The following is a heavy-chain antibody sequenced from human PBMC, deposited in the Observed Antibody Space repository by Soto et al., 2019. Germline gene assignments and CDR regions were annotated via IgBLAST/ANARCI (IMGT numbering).Heavy chain of an antibody. V-gene: IGHV3-23*01. CDR3: AKKKQQLVEVFDY. CDR2: ISGSGGST. D-gene: IGHD6-13*01. CDR1: GFTFSSYA. Sequence: LSLTCAASGFTFSSYAMSWVRQAPGKGLEWVSAISGSGGSTYYADSVKGRFTISRDNSKNTLYLQMNSLRAEDTAVYYCAKKKQQLVEVFDYWGQGTLVTVSS. J-gene: IGHJ4*02.